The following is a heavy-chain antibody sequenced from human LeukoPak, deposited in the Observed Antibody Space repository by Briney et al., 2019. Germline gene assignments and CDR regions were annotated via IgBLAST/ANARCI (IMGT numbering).Heavy chain of an antibody. CDR3: ARLKDDVTKLDY. J-gene: IGHJ4*02. D-gene: IGHD2-8*01. V-gene: IGHV3-7*01. CDR1: GFTFRTHW. CDR2: INQDGSQK. Sequence: GGSLRLSCAAFGFTFRTHWTSWVRQAPGKGLEWVASINQDGSQKRYMDSVQGRFTISRDNTKNSLFLQMNSLRAEDNAVYYCARLKDDVTKLDYWGQGTLVTVSS.